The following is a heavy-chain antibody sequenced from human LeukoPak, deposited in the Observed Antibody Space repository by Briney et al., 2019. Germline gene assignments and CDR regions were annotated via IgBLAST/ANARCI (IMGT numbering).Heavy chain of an antibody. V-gene: IGHV3-23*01. J-gene: IGHJ4*02. CDR3: AKGGVILGPSHFDH. CDR2: IGGSGLDT. Sequence: PGGSLRLSCAASGFTLSSYGMTWVRQAPGKGLEWVSSIGGSGLDTYYPDSVKGRFFISRDTAKSTLYLQMSSLGAEDTAVYFCAKGGVILGPSHFDHWGQGTLVTVSS. CDR1: GFTLSSYG. D-gene: IGHD2-21*01.